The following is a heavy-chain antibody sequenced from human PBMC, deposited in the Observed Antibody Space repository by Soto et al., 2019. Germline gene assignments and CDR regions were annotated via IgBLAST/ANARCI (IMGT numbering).Heavy chain of an antibody. D-gene: IGHD2-2*01. J-gene: IGHJ6*02. Sequence: GGSLRLSCAASGFTFSSYAMHWVRQAPGKGLEWVAVISYDGSNKYYADSVKGRFTISRDNSKNTLYLQMNSLRAEDTAVYYCARDQLRVVPAAILVNYHYYYGMDVWGQGTTVTVS. CDR2: ISYDGSNK. V-gene: IGHV3-30-3*01. CDR1: GFTFSSYA. CDR3: ARDQLRVVPAAILVNYHYYYGMDV.